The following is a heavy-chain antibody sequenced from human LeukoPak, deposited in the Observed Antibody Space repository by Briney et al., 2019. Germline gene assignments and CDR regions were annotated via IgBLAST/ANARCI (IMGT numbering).Heavy chain of an antibody. V-gene: IGHV3-74*01. J-gene: IGHJ6*03. Sequence: GGSLRLSCAASGFTFSSYWMHWVRQAPGKGLVWVSRINSDGSSTSYADSVKGRFTISRDNAKNTLYLQMNSLRAEDTAVYYCARVHHDFWSGYYYYYYMDVWGKGTTVTVSS. CDR2: INSDGSST. CDR1: GFTFSSYW. D-gene: IGHD3-3*01. CDR3: ARVHHDFWSGYYYYYYMDV.